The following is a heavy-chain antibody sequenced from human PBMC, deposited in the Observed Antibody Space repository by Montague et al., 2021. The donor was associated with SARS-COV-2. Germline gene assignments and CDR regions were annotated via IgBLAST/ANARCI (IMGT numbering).Heavy chain of an antibody. CDR1: GFTFRSYW. V-gene: IGHV3-74*01. Sequence: SLRLSCAASGFTFRSYWMHWVRQAPGKGLVWVSRINSDGSSTGYADSVKGRFTISRDNAKNTLYLRMNSLRAEDTAVYYCARSIGDFWSGYEDYYSAMGVWGQGTTVTVSS. D-gene: IGHD3-3*01. CDR3: ARSIGDFWSGYEDYYSAMGV. J-gene: IGHJ6*02. CDR2: INSDGSST.